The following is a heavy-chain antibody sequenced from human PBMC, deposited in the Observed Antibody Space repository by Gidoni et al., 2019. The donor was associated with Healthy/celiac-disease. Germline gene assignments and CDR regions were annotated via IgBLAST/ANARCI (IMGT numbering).Heavy chain of an antibody. CDR2: ISYDGSNK. D-gene: IGHD3-10*01. J-gene: IGHJ3*02. CDR3: ARGTRGGGAGKLFAFDI. V-gene: IGHV3-30*04. CDR1: GFTFSSYA. Sequence: QVQLVESGGGVVQPGRSLRLSCAASGFTFSSYAMHWVRQAPGKGLEWVAVISYDGSNKYYADSVKGRFTISRDNSKNTLYLQMNSLRAEDTAVYYCARGTRGGGAGKLFAFDIWGQGTMVTVSS.